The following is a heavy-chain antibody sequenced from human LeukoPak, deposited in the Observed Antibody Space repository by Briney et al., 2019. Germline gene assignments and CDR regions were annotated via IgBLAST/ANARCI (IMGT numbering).Heavy chain of an antibody. V-gene: IGHV4-59*01. CDR1: GGSISPYY. D-gene: IGHD5-24*01. CDR2: IYYSGST. J-gene: IGHJ3*02. CDR3: AKYGYNYAFDI. Sequence: PSETLSLTCTVSGGSISPYYWSWIRQPPGKGLEWIGYIYYSGSTNYNPSLESRVIISVDTSKNQFSLKLSSVTAADTAVYYCAKYGYNYAFDIWGQGTMVTVSS.